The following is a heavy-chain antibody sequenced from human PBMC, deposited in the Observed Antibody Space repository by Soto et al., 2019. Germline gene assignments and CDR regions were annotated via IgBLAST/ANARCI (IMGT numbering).Heavy chain of an antibody. Sequence: VASVKVSCKASGFSFTGYYIHWLRQAPGQGLEWMGWINAHSGGTEYAQKFQGRVTLTRDTSIATAYLTLTSLTSDDTALYYCAKDLTRQLAYWLAPWGQGTQVTVSS. J-gene: IGHJ5*02. D-gene: IGHD6-6*01. V-gene: IGHV1-2*02. CDR3: AKDLTRQLAYWLAP. CDR2: INAHSGGT. CDR1: GFSFTGYY.